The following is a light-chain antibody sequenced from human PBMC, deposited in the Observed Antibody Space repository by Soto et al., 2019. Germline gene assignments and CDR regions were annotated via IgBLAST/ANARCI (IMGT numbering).Light chain of an antibody. CDR2: LNSDGSH. CDR3: QTWGTGIQGV. CDR1: SGHSSYA. V-gene: IGLV4-69*01. Sequence: QLVLTQSPSASASLGASVKLTCTLSSGHSSYAIAWHQQQPEKGPRYLMKLNSDGSHSKGDGIPDRFSGSSSGAERYLPISRLQSEDEADYYCQTWGTGIQGVFGGGTKLTVL. J-gene: IGLJ3*02.